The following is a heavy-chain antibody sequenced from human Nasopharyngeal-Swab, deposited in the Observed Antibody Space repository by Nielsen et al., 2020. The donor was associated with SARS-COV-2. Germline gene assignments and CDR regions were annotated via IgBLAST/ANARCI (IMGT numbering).Heavy chain of an antibody. J-gene: IGHJ6*01. D-gene: IGHD3-10*01. V-gene: IGHV4-4*07. CDR3: ARDFSGFPVSDYYYGMDV. CDR2: IYTSGST. Sequence: SDTLSLTCTVSGGSISSYYWSWIRQPAGKGLEWIGRIYTSGSTNYNPSLKSRVTMSVDTSKNQFSLKLSSVTAADTAVYYCARDFSGFPVSDYYYGMDVWGQGTTVTVSS. CDR1: GGSISSYY.